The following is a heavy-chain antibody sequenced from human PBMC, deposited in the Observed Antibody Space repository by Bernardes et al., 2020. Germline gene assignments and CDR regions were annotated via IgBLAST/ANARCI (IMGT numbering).Heavy chain of an antibody. Sequence: SETLSLTCNVSGDSISGYFWSWIRQPPGKGLEWIAYVHSSGNTNYNPSLKSRVTISIDTSKNQFSLKMRSVTAADTAMYFCAREAKVQGMALYDYWGQGTLVTVSS. CDR1: GDSISGYF. J-gene: IGHJ4*02. V-gene: IGHV4-59*01. CDR3: AREAKVQGMALYDY. CDR2: VHSSGNT. D-gene: IGHD3-10*01.